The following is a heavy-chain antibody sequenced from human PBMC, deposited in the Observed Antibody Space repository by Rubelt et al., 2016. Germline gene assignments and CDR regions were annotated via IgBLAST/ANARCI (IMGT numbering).Heavy chain of an antibody. CDR2: IIPIFDTA. J-gene: IGHJ4*02. Sequence: QVQLVQSGAEVKKPGSSVKVSCKASGGTFSSYAISWVRQAPGQGLEWMGGIIPIFDTANYAQKFQGRVTMTTDTSTSSDYMELRSRGADDTAVYYCAREAYSGRYPLIDYWGQGTLVTVSS. CDR1: GGTFSSYA. V-gene: IGHV1-69*06. CDR3: AREAYSGRYPLIDY. D-gene: IGHD1-26*01.